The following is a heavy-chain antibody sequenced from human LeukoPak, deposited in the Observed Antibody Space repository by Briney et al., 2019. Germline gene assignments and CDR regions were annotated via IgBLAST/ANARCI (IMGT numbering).Heavy chain of an antibody. CDR1: GFTFSSYS. CDR2: ISSSSSYI. V-gene: IGHV3-21*01. D-gene: IGHD6-6*01. J-gene: IGHJ5*02. Sequence: PGGSLRLSCAASGFTFSSYSMNWVRQAPGKGLEWVSSISSSSSYIYYADSVKGRFTISRDNAKNSLYLQMNSLRAEDTAVYYCATQRVSVSMDWFDPWGQGTLVTVSS. CDR3: ATQRVSVSMDWFDP.